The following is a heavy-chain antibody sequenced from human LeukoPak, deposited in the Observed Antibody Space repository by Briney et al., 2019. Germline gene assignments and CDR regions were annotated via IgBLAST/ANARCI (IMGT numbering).Heavy chain of an antibody. CDR1: GGSISSYY. V-gene: IGHV4-4*07. J-gene: IGHJ4*02. D-gene: IGHD2-2*01. CDR2: IYTSGST. CDR3: ARGGYCSSTSCLDY. Sequence: KPSETLSLTCTVSGGSISSYYWSWIRQPAGKGLEWIGRIYTSGSTNYNPSLKSRVTMSVDTSKNQFSLKLSSVTAADTAVYYCARGGYCSSTSCLDYWGQGTLVTVSS.